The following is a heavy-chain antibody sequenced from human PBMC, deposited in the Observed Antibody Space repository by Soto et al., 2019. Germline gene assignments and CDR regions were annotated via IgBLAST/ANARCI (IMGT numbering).Heavy chain of an antibody. CDR3: ARERSSGWYVDY. CDR1: GYTFTSYD. CDR2: MNPTSGNT. D-gene: IGHD6-19*01. J-gene: IGHJ4*02. Sequence: QVQLVQSGAEVKKPGASVKVSCKASGYTFTSYDINWVRQATGQGLEWMGWMNPTSGNTGYAQKFQGRVTMTRNTAISTAYMELSSLRSEDPAVYYCARERSSGWYVDYWGQGTLVTVSS. V-gene: IGHV1-8*01.